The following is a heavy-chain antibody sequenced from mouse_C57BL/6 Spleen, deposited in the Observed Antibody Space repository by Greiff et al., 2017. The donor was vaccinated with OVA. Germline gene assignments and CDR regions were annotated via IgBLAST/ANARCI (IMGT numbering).Heavy chain of an antibody. D-gene: IGHD1-1*01. J-gene: IGHJ4*01. V-gene: IGHV5-4*01. CDR1: GFTFSSYA. CDR3: ARGDYGSISYAMDY. CDR2: ISDGGSYT. Sequence: EVQGVESGGGLVKPGGSLKLSCAASGFTFSSYAMSWVRQTPEKRLEWVATISDGGSYTYYPDNVKGRFTISRDNAKNNLYLQMSHLKSEDTAMYYCARGDYGSISYAMDYWGQGTSVTVSS.